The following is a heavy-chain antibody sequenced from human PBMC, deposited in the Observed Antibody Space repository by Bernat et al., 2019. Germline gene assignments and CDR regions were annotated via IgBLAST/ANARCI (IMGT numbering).Heavy chain of an antibody. V-gene: IGHV4-59*01. CDR1: GGSISSYY. CDR2: IYYSGST. CDR3: ARGANWGPYYFDY. Sequence: QVQLQESGPGLVKPSETLSLTCTVSGGSISSYYWTWIRQPPRKGLESIGYIYYSGSTNYNPSLKSRVTIAVDTSKNQFSLKLSSVTAADTAVYYCARGANWGPYYFDYWGQGILVTVSS. D-gene: IGHD7-27*01. J-gene: IGHJ4*02.